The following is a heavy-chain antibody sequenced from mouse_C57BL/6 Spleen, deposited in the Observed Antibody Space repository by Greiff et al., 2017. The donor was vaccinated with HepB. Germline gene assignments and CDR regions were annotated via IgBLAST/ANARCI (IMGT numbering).Heavy chain of an antibody. Sequence: QVQLQQSGAELVRPGTSVKVSCKASGYAFTNYLIEWVKQRPGQGLEWIGVINPGSDGTNYNEKFKGKATLTADKSSSTAYMQLSSLTSEDSAVYFCASGGSAWFAYWGQGTLVTVSA. CDR1: GYAFTNYL. D-gene: IGHD1-1*02. CDR2: INPGSDGT. CDR3: ASGGSAWFAY. V-gene: IGHV1-54*01. J-gene: IGHJ3*01.